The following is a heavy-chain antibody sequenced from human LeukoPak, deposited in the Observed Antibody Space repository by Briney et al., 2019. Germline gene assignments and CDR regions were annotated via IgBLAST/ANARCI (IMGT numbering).Heavy chain of an antibody. V-gene: IGHV6-1*01. CDR1: GDSFSSNSAA. Sequence: SQTLSLTCAISGDSFSSNSAAWNWIRQSPSRGLEWLGRTYYRSKWYNDYAVSVKSQITINPDTSKNQFSLQLNSVTPEDTAVYYCARASLTYYDFWSGYYPYNWFDPWGQGTLVTVSS. CDR3: ARASLTYYDFWSGYYPYNWFDP. CDR2: TYYRSKWYN. D-gene: IGHD3-3*01. J-gene: IGHJ5*02.